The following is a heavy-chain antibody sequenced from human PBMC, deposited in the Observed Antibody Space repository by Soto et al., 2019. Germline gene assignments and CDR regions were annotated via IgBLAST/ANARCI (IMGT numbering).Heavy chain of an antibody. J-gene: IGHJ6*02. CDR3: ARDKSYGDPASGMDV. D-gene: IGHD4-17*01. V-gene: IGHV1-18*01. Sequence: ASVKVSCKASGYTFTIYGISWVRQAPGQGLEWMGWISAYNGNTNYAQKLQGRVTMTTDTSTSTAYMELRSLRSDDTAVYYCARDKSYGDPASGMDVWGQGTTVTVSS. CDR1: GYTFTIYG. CDR2: ISAYNGNT.